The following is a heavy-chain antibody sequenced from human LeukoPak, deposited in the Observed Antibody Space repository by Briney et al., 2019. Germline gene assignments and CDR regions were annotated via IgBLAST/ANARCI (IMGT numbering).Heavy chain of an antibody. V-gene: IGHV3-21*01. Sequence: TGGSLRLSCEASGFSFSSHAMHWVRQAPGKGLEWVSSITSTRSDIYYADSVKGRFTISRDNARNSLFLQMNSLRAEDTAVYCCARVLVATTLASENWLDPWGQGTLVTVSS. CDR1: GFSFSSHA. D-gene: IGHD5-12*01. CDR3: ARVLVATTLASENWLDP. J-gene: IGHJ5*02. CDR2: ITSTRSDI.